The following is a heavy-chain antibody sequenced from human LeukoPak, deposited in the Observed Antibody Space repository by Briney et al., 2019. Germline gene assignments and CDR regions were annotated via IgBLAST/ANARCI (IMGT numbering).Heavy chain of an antibody. J-gene: IGHJ5*02. CDR3: ARAGGYGSGNSA. Sequence: SETLSLTCTVSGYSISSGYYWGWIRQPPGKGLEWIGSIYHSGSTYYNPSLKSRVTISVDTSKNQFSLKLSSVTAADTAVYYCARAGGYGSGNSAWGQGTLVTVSS. V-gene: IGHV4-38-2*02. D-gene: IGHD3-10*01. CDR2: IYHSGST. CDR1: GYSISSGYY.